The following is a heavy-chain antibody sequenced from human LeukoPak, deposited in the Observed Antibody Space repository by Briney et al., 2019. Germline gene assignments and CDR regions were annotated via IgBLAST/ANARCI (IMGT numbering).Heavy chain of an antibody. J-gene: IGHJ4*02. D-gene: IGHD3-22*01. CDR2: ISYDGSNK. Sequence: AGGSLRLSCAASGFTFSSYAMHWVRQAPGKGLEWVAVISYDGSNKYYADSVKGRCTISRDNSKNTLYLQMNSLRAEDTAVYYCAREMYYYDSSGYYPFDYWGQGTLVTVSS. CDR1: GFTFSSYA. CDR3: AREMYYYDSSGYYPFDY. V-gene: IGHV3-30-3*01.